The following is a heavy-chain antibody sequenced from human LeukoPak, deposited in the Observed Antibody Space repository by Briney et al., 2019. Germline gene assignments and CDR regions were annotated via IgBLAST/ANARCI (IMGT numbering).Heavy chain of an antibody. Sequence: SGGSLRLSCAASGFTFSSYSMNWVRQAPGKGLEWVSYVSSSSSTIYYADSVKGRFTISRDNSKNTLYLQMNSLRAEDTAVYYCAKKQWESGSGSYYTYHYYMDVWGKGTTVTISS. CDR3: AKKQWESGSGSYYTYHYYMDV. CDR2: VSSSSSTI. CDR1: GFTFSSYS. V-gene: IGHV3-48*01. D-gene: IGHD3-10*01. J-gene: IGHJ6*03.